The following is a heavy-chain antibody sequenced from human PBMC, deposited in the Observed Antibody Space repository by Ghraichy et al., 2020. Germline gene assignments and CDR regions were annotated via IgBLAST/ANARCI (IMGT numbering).Heavy chain of an antibody. CDR3: ARHRRATSRWSAENCQQ. V-gene: IGHV4-59*08. Sequence: SETLSLTCNVSGGSISSYSWSWIRQSPGKGLEWIGYIYSSGSTNYNPSLKSRITISADTSKNQFSLKLSSVTAADTAVYYCARHRRATSRWSAENCQQWGQGTLVTVSS. D-gene: IGHD2-2*01. J-gene: IGHJ1*01. CDR1: GGSISSYS. CDR2: IYSSGST.